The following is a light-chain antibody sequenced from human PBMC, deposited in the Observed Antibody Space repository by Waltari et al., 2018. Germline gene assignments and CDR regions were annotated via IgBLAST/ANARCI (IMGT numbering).Light chain of an antibody. CDR3: QSYDTSLSVV. CDR1: GSNLGAGYY. J-gene: IGLJ2*01. Sequence: QSVLTPPPSVSGAPGQRVSIPCTGSGSNLGAGYYVHWYQQHPGKAPKLRTYGTSTRPPGVPDRFFGSQSGTAASLAITALQAEDEAEYYCQSYDTSLSVVFGGGTKLTVL. V-gene: IGLV1-40*01. CDR2: GTS.